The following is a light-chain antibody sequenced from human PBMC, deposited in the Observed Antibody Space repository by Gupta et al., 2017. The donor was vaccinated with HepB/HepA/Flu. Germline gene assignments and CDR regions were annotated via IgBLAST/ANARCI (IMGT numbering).Light chain of an antibody. CDR3: QQYNTYPST. V-gene: IGKV1-5*03. J-gene: IGKJ4*01. CDR1: QSINSW. CDR2: QAS. Sequence: DIQMTPSPSTLSASVGDRVTITCRASQSINSWLAWYQQKPGKAPKLLIYQASSLESGVPSRFSGSGSGTEFTLSISSLQPDDFATYYCQQYNTYPSTFGGGTKVEIK.